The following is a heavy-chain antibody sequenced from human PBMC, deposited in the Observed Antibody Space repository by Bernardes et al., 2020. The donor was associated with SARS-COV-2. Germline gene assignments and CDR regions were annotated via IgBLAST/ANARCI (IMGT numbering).Heavy chain of an antibody. Sequence: GGSLRLSRAASGFTFDDYAMHWVRQAPGKGLEWVSGISWNSGSIGYADSVKGRFTISRDNAKNSLYLQMNSLRAEDTALYYCAKDGGGQWLVPGWFDPWGQGTLVTIS. CDR2: ISWNSGSI. J-gene: IGHJ5*02. CDR3: AKDGGGQWLVPGWFDP. D-gene: IGHD6-19*01. V-gene: IGHV3-9*01. CDR1: GFTFDDYA.